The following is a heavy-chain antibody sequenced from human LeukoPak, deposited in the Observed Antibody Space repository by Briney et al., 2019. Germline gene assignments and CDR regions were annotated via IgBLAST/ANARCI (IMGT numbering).Heavy chain of an antibody. CDR1: GGSISSGGYS. J-gene: IGHJ4*02. Sequence: SETLSLTCTVSGGSISSGGYSWSWIRQHPGKGLEWIGYIYYSGSTYYNPSLKSRVTISVDTSKNQFSLKLSSVTAADTAVYYCARGGHRDDDYWGQGTLVTVSP. CDR2: IYYSGST. V-gene: IGHV4-31*03. CDR3: ARGGHRDDDY. D-gene: IGHD3-16*01.